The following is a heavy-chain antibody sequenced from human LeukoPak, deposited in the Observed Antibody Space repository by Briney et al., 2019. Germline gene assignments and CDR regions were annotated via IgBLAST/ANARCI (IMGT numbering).Heavy chain of an antibody. D-gene: IGHD5-18*01. CDR1: GDSISSGNW. CDR2: IYHSGIA. V-gene: IGHV4-4*02. Sequence: SGTLSLTCAVSGDSISSGNWWSWVRQPPGKGLEWIGEIYHSGIANDNPSLKSRVTISVDKSKNQFSLKLSSVTAADTAVYYCARDQDTAMFFSSASRDAFDIWGQGTMVTVSS. J-gene: IGHJ3*02. CDR3: ARDQDTAMFFSSASRDAFDI.